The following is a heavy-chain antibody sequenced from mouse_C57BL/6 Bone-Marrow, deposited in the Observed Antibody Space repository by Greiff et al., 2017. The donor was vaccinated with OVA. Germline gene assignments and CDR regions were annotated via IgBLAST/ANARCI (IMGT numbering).Heavy chain of an antibody. D-gene: IGHD2-1*01. J-gene: IGHJ1*03. CDR2: INYDGSST. CDR1: GFTFSDYY. V-gene: IGHV5-16*01. Sequence: EVKLMESEGGLVQPGSSMKLSCTASGFTFSDYYMAWVRQVPEKGLEWVANINYDGSSTYYLDSLKSRFIISRDNAKNILYLQMSSLKSEDTATYYCARGGWGNWKYFDVWGTGTTVTVSS. CDR3: ARGGWGNWKYFDV.